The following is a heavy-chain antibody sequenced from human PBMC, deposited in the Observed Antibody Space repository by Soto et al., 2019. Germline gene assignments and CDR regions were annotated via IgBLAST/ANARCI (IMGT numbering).Heavy chain of an antibody. D-gene: IGHD3-16*01. CDR2: ISGFNGNT. V-gene: IGHV1-18*01. CDR1: GYTFNFYG. J-gene: IGHJ4*02. Sequence: ASVTVSCTASGYTFNFYGITWVRQAPGQGLEWMGWISGFNGNTNYAADLQGRVTMTTDTSTSTAYMELRGLRSDDTAVYYCARIGVSSGHESPDFDSCGQGTLVTVSS. CDR3: ARIGVSSGHESPDFDS.